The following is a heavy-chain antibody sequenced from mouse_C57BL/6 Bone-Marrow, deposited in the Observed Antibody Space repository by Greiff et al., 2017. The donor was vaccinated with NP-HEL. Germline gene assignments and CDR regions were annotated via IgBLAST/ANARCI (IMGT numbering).Heavy chain of an antibody. J-gene: IGHJ2*01. D-gene: IGHD2-4*01. CDR2: IDPSDSYT. V-gene: IGHV1-69*01. CDR1: GYTFTSYW. CDR3: AIYYDYDGDY. Sequence: QVQLQQPGAELVMPGASVKLSCKASGYTFTSYWMHWVKQRPGQGLEWIGEIDPSDSYTNYNQKFKGKSTLTVDKSSSTAYMQLSSLTSEDSAVYYCAIYYDYDGDYWGQGTTLTVSS.